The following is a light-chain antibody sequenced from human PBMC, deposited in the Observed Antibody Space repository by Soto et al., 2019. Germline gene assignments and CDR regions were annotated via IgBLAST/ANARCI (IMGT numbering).Light chain of an antibody. CDR1: SGSVSTNYY. CDR2: RTN. CDR3: VLYMGGGSAL. J-gene: IGLJ2*01. Sequence: QAVVTQETSFSVSPGGTVTLTCGLTSGSVSTNYYPSWYQQTPGQAPRTLIYRTNSRSSGVPDRFSGSILGNKAALTITGAQADDESDYYCVLYMGGGSALFGGGTKLTVL. V-gene: IGLV8-61*01.